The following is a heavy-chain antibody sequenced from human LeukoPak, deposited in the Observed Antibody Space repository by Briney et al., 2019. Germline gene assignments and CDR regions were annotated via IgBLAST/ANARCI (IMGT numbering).Heavy chain of an antibody. CDR1: GGSISSYY. V-gene: IGHV4-59*01. CDR2: IYYSGST. Sequence: PSETPSLTCTVSGGSISSYYWSWIRQPPGKGLEWIGYIYYSGSTNYNPSLKSRVTISVDTSKNQFSLKLSSVTAADTAVYYCAREEELPYGDYTPRRWYFDLWGRGTLVTVSS. J-gene: IGHJ2*01. D-gene: IGHD4-17*01. CDR3: AREEELPYGDYTPRRWYFDL.